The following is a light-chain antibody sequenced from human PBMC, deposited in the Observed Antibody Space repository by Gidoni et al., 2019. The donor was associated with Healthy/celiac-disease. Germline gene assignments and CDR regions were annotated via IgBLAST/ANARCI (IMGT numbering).Light chain of an antibody. CDR1: QSLVYSDGNTY. J-gene: IGKJ2*01. Sequence: DDVMTQSPLSLPVTLGQPASISCRSSQSLVYSDGNTYLNWCQQRPGQSPRRLIYKVSNRDSGVPDRYGGSGSGTDFTLKISRVEAEDVGVYYCMQGTHWPYTFGQGTKLEIK. V-gene: IGKV2-30*01. CDR2: KVS. CDR3: MQGTHWPYT.